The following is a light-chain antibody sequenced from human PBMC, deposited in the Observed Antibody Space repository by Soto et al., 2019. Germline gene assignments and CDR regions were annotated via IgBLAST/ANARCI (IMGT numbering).Light chain of an antibody. CDR2: EVS. Sequence: QSALTQPASVSGSPGQSITISCTGTSSDVGGYNYVSWYQQHPGKAPKLMIYEVSNRPSEVSNRFSGSKSGNTASLTISGLQAEDEADYYCSSYRSSSTYVFGTGTKLTVL. CDR3: SSYRSSSTYV. CDR1: SSDVGGYNY. J-gene: IGLJ1*01. V-gene: IGLV2-14*01.